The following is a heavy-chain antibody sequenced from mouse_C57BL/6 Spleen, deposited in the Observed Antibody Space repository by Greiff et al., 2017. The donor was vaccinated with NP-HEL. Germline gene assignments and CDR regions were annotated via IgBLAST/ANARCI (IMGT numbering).Heavy chain of an antibody. V-gene: IGHV5-4*01. CDR2: ISDGGSYT. CDR3: ARASTYFDY. J-gene: IGHJ2*01. Sequence: EVHLVESGGGLVKPGGSLKLSCAASGFTFSSYAMSWVRQTPEKRLEWVATISDGGSYTYYPDNVKGRFTISRDNAKNNLYLQMSHLKSEDTAMYYCARASTYFDYWGQGTTLTVSS. CDR1: GFTFSSYA.